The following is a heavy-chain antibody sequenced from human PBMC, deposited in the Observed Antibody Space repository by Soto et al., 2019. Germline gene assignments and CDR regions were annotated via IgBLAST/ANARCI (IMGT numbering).Heavy chain of an antibody. CDR3: ARAGLVEVMVYAKRGNEPRSTFDI. J-gene: IGHJ3*02. D-gene: IGHD2-8*01. Sequence: SDTLSLTCAVYGGSFSGYYWSWIRQPPGKGLEWIGEINHSGSTNYNPSLKSRVTISVDTSKNQFSLKLSSVTAADTAVYYCARAGLVEVMVYAKRGNEPRSTFDIWGQGTMVTVSS. CDR1: GGSFSGYY. V-gene: IGHV4-34*01. CDR2: INHSGST.